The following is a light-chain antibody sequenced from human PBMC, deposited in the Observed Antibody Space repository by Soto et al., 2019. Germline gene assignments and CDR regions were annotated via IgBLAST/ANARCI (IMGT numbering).Light chain of an antibody. J-gene: IGLJ3*02. CDR2: NVS. Sequence: QSALTQPASVSGSPGQSITISCTGTTSDVGGYNYFSWYQQHPGKAPKLMIYNVSNRPSGVSNRFSGSKSGNTASLTISGLQAEDEGDYYCSSYTSSTIWVFGGGTKLTVL. CDR3: SSYTSSTIWV. V-gene: IGLV2-14*01. CDR1: TSDVGGYNY.